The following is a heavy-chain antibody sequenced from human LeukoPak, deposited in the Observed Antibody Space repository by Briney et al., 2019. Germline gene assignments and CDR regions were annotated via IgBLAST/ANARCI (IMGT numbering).Heavy chain of an antibody. J-gene: IGHJ6*02. CDR2: IWYDGSNK. D-gene: IGHD2/OR15-2a*01. Sequence: GRSLRLSCAASGFTFSSYGMHWVRQAPGKGLEWAAVIWYDGSNKYYADSVKGRFTISRDNSKNTLYLQMNSLRAEDTAVYYCAICSGSSNSVYYYYGMDVLGQGTTVTVSS. CDR3: AICSGSSNSVYYYYGMDV. V-gene: IGHV3-33*01. CDR1: GFTFSSYG.